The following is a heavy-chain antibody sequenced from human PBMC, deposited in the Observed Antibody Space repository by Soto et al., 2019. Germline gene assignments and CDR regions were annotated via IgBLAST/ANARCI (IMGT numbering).Heavy chain of an antibody. V-gene: IGHV3-74*01. CDR1: GFTFSTYW. D-gene: IGHD3-10*01. CDR3: ARDYYGSGSLY. CDR2: INSAGSST. Sequence: PGGSLRLSCAASGFTFSTYWMDWVRQAPGEGLVWVSRINSAGSSTVYADSVKGRFTISRDNAENTLYLQMNSLRAEDTAVYYCARDYYGSGSLYWGQGTLVTVSS. J-gene: IGHJ4*02.